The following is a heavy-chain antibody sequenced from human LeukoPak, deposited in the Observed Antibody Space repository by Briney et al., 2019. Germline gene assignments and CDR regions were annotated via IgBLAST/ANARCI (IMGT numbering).Heavy chain of an antibody. D-gene: IGHD3-9*01. CDR3: ARTPPNYDILTGYYNAFQNFDY. CDR2: IYYSGST. J-gene: IGHJ4*02. Sequence: SETLSLTCTVSGCSISSSSYYWGWIRQPPGKGLEWIGSIYYSGSTYYNPSLKSRVTISVDTSKNQFSLKLSSVTAADTAVYYCARTPPNYDILTGYYNAFQNFDYWGQGTLVTVSS. V-gene: IGHV4-39*01. CDR1: GCSISSSSYY.